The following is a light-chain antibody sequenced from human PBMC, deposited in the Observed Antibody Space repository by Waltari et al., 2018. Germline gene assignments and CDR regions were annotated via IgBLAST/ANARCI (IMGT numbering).Light chain of an antibody. CDR2: GNN. CDR1: SSNIGAGYD. Sequence: QSVLTQPPSVSGAPGQRITISCTGTSSNIGAGYDVHWYLQLPGTAPKRLIRGNNNRPSGVPGRFSASKSDTSASLAITGLQAEDEADYYCQSYDSSLSGVIFGGGTKLTVL. CDR3: QSYDSSLSGVI. J-gene: IGLJ2*01. V-gene: IGLV1-40*01.